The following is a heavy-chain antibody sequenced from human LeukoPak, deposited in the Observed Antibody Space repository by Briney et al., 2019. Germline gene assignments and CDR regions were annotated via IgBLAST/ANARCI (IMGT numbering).Heavy chain of an antibody. Sequence: SETLSLTCTVSGGSISSYYWSWIRQPPGKGLEWIGYIYYSGSTNYNPSLKSRVTMSVDTSKNQFSLKLSSVTAADTAVYYCATNLVGATSPFDYWGQGTLVTVSS. CDR1: GGSISSYY. CDR3: ATNLVGATSPFDY. V-gene: IGHV4-59*12. J-gene: IGHJ4*02. D-gene: IGHD1-26*01. CDR2: IYYSGST.